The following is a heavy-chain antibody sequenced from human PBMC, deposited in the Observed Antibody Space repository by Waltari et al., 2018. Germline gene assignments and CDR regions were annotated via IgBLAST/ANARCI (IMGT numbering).Heavy chain of an antibody. D-gene: IGHD3-9*01. J-gene: IGHJ4*02. CDR2: IWEEGSNK. Sequence: QVQLVESGGGVVQPGGSLRLSCAASGFTFISYGMHWVRQAPGKGLGWVAGIWEEGSNKNYADAVKGRVTISRDNSKNTLYLQMNRLRAEDTDMYYCAKEDYDILTGYSHFDYWGQGTLVTVSS. CDR1: GFTFISYG. CDR3: AKEDYDILTGYSHFDY. V-gene: IGHV3-30*02.